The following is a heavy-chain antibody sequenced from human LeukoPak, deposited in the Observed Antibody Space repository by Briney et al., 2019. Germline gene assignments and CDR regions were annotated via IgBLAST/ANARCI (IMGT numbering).Heavy chain of an antibody. CDR3: ARYGYSSSAGDY. D-gene: IGHD6-6*01. CDR2: IYHSGST. V-gene: IGHV4-38-2*01. CDR1: GYSISSGYY. Sequence: PSETLSLTCAVSGYSISSGYYWGWIRQPPGKGLEGIGNIYHSGSTYYNPSLKRRGTISVDTSKTQFSLKPNSVTAADTAVYYCARYGYSSSAGDYWGQGTLVTVSS. J-gene: IGHJ4*02.